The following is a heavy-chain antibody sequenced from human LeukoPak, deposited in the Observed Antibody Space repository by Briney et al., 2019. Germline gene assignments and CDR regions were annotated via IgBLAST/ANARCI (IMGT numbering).Heavy chain of an antibody. CDR2: LIPNSGGT. D-gene: IGHD3-9*01. CDR1: GYTFTGYY. Sequence: ASVKVSCKASGYTFTGYYIHWVRQAPGQGLEWMGWLIPNSGGTNSAQKFQGRVTMTRDTSISTAYMELSRLRSDDTAVYYCARVGSITISKGYFDYWGQGTLVTVSS. CDR3: ARVGSITISKGYFDY. J-gene: IGHJ4*02. V-gene: IGHV1-2*02.